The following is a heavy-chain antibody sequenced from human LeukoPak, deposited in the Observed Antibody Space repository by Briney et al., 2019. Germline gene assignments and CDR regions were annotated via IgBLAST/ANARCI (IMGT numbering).Heavy chain of an antibody. J-gene: IGHJ4*02. CDR2: IYTSGST. Sequence: SQTLSLTCTVSGGSISSGSYYWSWIRHPPGKGLEWIGRIYTSGSTNYNPSLKSRVTISLDTSKNQFSLKLSAVAAADTAVYYCASSIDFDYGDYYFDYWGQGALVTISS. CDR3: ASSIDFDYGDYYFDY. V-gene: IGHV4-61*02. D-gene: IGHD4-17*01. CDR1: GGSISSGSYY.